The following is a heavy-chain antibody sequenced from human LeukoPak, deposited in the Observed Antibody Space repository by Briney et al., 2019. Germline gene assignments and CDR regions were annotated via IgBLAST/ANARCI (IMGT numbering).Heavy chain of an antibody. J-gene: IGHJ4*02. V-gene: IGHV3-23*01. Sequence: PGRSLRLSCTGSGFTFDDYAMSWVRQAPGKGLEWVSAISGSGGSTYYADSVKGRFTISRDNSKNTLYLQMNSLRAEDTAVYYCAKALALLGKDYWGQGTLVTVSS. CDR3: AKALALLGKDY. CDR2: ISGSGGST. CDR1: GFTFDDYA. D-gene: IGHD3-10*01.